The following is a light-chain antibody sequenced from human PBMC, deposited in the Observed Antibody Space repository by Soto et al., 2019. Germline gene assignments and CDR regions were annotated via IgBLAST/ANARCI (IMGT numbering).Light chain of an antibody. CDR1: QSVSSN. CDR2: GAS. V-gene: IGKV3D-15*02. J-gene: IGKJ4*01. CDR3: HRHGDSPLT. Sequence: EIVITKSPATRSVSPGERATLSCRGSQSVSSNLAWYQQKPVQSPRLLIYGASTRATGIPDRFSGSGSGTDFSHTITRLEPEDFALYFCHRHGDSPLTFRRGTKVDI.